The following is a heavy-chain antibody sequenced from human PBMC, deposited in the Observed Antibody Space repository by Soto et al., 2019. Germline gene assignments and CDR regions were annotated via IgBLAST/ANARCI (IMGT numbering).Heavy chain of an antibody. CDR1: GYIFTSQG. Sequence: QIQLVQSGAEVKKPGASVKVSCKASGYIFTSQGISWVRQAPGQGLEWMGWISTYNGNPNYAQKLQGRVTMTTNTSTTTAFLELRRLTPDDTDVYYCARGRTRALDYWGQGTPVIVSS. V-gene: IGHV1-18*01. CDR2: ISTYNGNP. D-gene: IGHD1-7*01. CDR3: ARGRTRALDY. J-gene: IGHJ4*02.